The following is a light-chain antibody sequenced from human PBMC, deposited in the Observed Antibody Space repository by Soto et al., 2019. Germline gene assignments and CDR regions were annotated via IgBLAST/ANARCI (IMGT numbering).Light chain of an antibody. Sequence: EIVLTQSPVTLSLSLGERVTLSCRASQSIGSYLGWLQQKPGQAPRLLIYDASKRATGIPGRFSGSGSGTDFTLTISSLEPEDLAVYYCHQRRNSITFGQGTRLEI. CDR3: HQRRNSIT. CDR2: DAS. CDR1: QSIGSY. J-gene: IGKJ5*01. V-gene: IGKV3-11*01.